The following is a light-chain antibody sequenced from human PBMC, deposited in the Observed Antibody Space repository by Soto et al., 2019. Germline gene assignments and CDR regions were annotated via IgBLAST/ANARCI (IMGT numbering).Light chain of an antibody. J-gene: IGKJ1*01. CDR2: AAS. CDR1: QGIRND. V-gene: IGKV1-6*01. Sequence: IHMTQSPSSLSASVGYRFTITCRASQGIRNDLGWYQQKPGKVPKLLIYAASTLQSGVPSRFRGSGSGTDFTLTISSLQPEDFETYYCLLDFRYFWAFGQGTKVDIK. CDR3: LLDFRYFWA.